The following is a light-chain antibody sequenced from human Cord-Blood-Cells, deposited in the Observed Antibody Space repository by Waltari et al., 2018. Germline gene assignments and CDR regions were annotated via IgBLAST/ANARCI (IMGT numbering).Light chain of an antibody. CDR3: CSYAGSRTLV. V-gene: IGLV2-23*01. CDR1: SSDVGSYNL. J-gene: IGLJ3*02. CDR2: EGS. Sequence: QSALTQPASVSGSPGQSITISCTGTSSDVGSYNLVSWYQQHPGKAPKLMIYEGSKRPSGVSNRISSSKSVNTASLTISGLQAEDEADYYCCSYAGSRTLVFGGGTKLTVL.